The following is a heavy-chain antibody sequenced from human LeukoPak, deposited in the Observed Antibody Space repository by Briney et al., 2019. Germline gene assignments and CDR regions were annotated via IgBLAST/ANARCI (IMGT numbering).Heavy chain of an antibody. J-gene: IGHJ4*02. V-gene: IGHV1-46*01. D-gene: IGHD1-26*01. CDR2: INPSGGST. Sequence: ASVNVSCTASGYTFTSYYMHWVRQAPGQGLEWMGIINPSGGSTSYAQEFQGRVTMTRDTSTSTVYMEVSSLRSEDTAVYYCASLSGSYSFDYWGQGTLVTVSS. CDR3: ASLSGSYSFDY. CDR1: GYTFTSYY.